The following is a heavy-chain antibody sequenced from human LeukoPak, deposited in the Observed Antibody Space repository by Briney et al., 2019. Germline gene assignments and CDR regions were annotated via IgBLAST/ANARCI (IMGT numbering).Heavy chain of an antibody. D-gene: IGHD4-23*01. V-gene: IGHV1-18*01. CDR3: ARQGYSGHSQGAADY. Sequence: GASVKVSCKASDHTFTSYGISWVRRAPGQGLEWMGWTSAYNGNTNYAQKLQGRVTMTTDTSTSTAYMELRSLRSDDTAVYYCARQGYSGHSQGAADYWGQGTLVTVSS. CDR1: DHTFTSYG. CDR2: TSAYNGNT. J-gene: IGHJ4*02.